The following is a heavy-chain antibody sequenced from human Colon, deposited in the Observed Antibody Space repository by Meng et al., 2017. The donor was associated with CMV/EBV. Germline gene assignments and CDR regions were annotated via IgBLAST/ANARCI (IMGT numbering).Heavy chain of an antibody. CDR1: FIGSS. J-gene: IGHJ5*02. CDR3: ARDPLFYYDISRYYGHWFDP. CDR2: INPNDGAT. D-gene: IGHD3-22*01. V-gene: IGHV1-2*02. Sequence: FIGSSIHWLRQAPGQGLECMGWINPNDGATNYAQKFQSRICVTSDTSTFTVSMDLSGLNSDDAAIYYCARDPLFYYDISRYYGHWFDPWGQGTLVTVSS.